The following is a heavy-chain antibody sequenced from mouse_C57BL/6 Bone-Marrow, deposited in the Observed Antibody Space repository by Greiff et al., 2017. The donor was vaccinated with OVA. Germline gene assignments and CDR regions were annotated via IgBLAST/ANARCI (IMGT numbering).Heavy chain of an antibody. CDR1: GYTFTSYW. D-gene: IGHD1-1*01. J-gene: IGHJ2*01. CDR2: IYPGSGST. Sequence: VQLQQPGAELVKPGASVKMSCKASGYTFTSYWITWVKQRPGQGLEWIGDIYPGSGSTNYNEKFKSKATLTVDTSSSTAYMQLSSLTSEDAAVYDGARRGIYYYGSSYGDWGQGTTLTVSS. V-gene: IGHV1-55*01. CDR3: ARRGIYYYGSSYGD.